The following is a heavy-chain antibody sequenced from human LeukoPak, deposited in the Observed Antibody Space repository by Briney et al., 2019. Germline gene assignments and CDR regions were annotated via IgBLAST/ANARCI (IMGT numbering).Heavy chain of an antibody. CDR2: IIPIFGTA. Sequence: SVKVSCKASGYTFTSYGISWVRQAPGQRLEWMGGIIPIFGTANYAKKFQGRVTITADKSTRTAYMELSSLRSEDTAVYYCARGRAYGDYGSNDYWGQGTLVTVSS. J-gene: IGHJ4*02. CDR3: ARGRAYGDYGSNDY. CDR1: GYTFTSYG. D-gene: IGHD4-17*01. V-gene: IGHV1-69*06.